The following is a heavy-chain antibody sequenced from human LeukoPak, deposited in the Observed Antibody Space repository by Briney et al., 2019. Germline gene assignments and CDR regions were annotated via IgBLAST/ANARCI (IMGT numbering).Heavy chain of an antibody. CDR2: IKQDGSEK. CDR3: ARGQRWNILTGYYHYYYYGMDV. CDR1: GFTFSSYG. V-gene: IGHV3-7*03. Sequence: GGSLRLSCAASGFTFSSYGMHWVRQAPGKGLEWVANIKQDGSEKYYVDSVKGRFTISRDNAKNSLYLQMNSLRAEDTAVYYCARGQRWNILTGYYHYYYYGMDVWGKGTTVTVSS. J-gene: IGHJ6*04. D-gene: IGHD3-9*01.